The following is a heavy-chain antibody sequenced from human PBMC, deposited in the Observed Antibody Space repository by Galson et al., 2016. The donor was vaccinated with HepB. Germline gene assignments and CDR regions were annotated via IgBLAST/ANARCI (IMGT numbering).Heavy chain of an antibody. J-gene: IGHJ2*01. CDR2: ISTSGDGT. V-gene: IGHV3-23*01. CDR1: GFTFSNFW. CDR3: AKDLAFWYFDH. Sequence: SLRLSCAASGFTFSNFWMHWVRQAPGKGLEWVSSISTSGDGTTYADSVKGRFTISRDNPKNTLSLEMNSLRDEDTAIYYCAKDLAFWYFDHRGRGTLVTVSS.